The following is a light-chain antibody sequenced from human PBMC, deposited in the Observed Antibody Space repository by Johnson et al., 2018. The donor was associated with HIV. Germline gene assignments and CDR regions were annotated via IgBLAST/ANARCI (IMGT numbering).Light chain of an antibody. CDR1: SSNVGNNY. Sequence: QSVLTQPPSVSAAPGQKVTISCSGTSSNVGNNYVSWYQQFPGTAPKLLIYEKNKRPSGIPDRFSASKSGTSATLGITGLQTGDEADYYCGTWDSGLGALYVFGTGTKVTVL. CDR3: GTWDSGLGALYV. J-gene: IGLJ1*01. CDR2: EKN. V-gene: IGLV1-51*02.